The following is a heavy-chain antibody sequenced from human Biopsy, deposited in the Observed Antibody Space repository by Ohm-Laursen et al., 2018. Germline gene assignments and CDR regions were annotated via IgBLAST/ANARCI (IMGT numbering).Heavy chain of an antibody. D-gene: IGHD5-12*01. J-gene: IGHJ6*02. V-gene: IGHV4-34*01. CDR2: INQSGST. Sequence: PPGTLSLTCAVNGEPSSGYFRNWIRQPPGKGLEWIGEINQSGSTKYNPSLKRRATLSADSSNSQFSLRLTSATAADTAIYYCARGSGYFKLDVWGQGTTVTVSS. CDR1: GEPSSGYF. CDR3: ARGSGYFKLDV.